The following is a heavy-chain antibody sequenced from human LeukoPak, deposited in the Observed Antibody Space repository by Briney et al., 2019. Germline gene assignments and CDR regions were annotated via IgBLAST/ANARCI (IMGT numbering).Heavy chain of an antibody. D-gene: IGHD4-17*01. V-gene: IGHV4-34*01. CDR1: GGSFSGYY. CDR3: ARAPGGYGIDY. J-gene: IGHJ4*02. CDR2: INHSGST. Sequence: SETLSLTCAVYGGSFSGYYWSWIREPPGKGLEWIGEINHSGSTNYNPSLKSRVTISVDTSKNQFSLKLSSVTAADTAVCYCARAPGGYGIDYWGQGTLVTVSS.